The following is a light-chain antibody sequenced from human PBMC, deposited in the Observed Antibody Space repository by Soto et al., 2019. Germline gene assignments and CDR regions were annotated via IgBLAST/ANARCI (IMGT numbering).Light chain of an antibody. CDR1: QSVSSY. J-gene: IGKJ5*01. CDR3: QQRSNWPLIT. CDR2: DAS. Sequence: EIVLTQSPATLSLSAGERGTLSFRASQSVSSYLAWYQQKPGQAPRLLIYDASNRATGIPARFSGSGSGTDFTLTISSLEPEDFAVYYCQQRSNWPLITFGQGTRLEIK. V-gene: IGKV3-11*01.